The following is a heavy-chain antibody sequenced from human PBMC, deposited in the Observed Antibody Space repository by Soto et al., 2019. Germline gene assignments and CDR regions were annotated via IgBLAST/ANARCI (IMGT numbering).Heavy chain of an antibody. CDR1: GFSFSTYA. CDR3: VKDTSSWPKDFDY. D-gene: IGHD2-2*01. CDR2: ISSNGDST. J-gene: IGHJ4*02. V-gene: IGHV3-64D*08. Sequence: HPGGSLRLSCSASGFSFSTYAMYWVRQAPGKGLEYVSAISSNGDSTYYADSVKGRFTISRDNSKNTLYLQVSSLRPDDTAVYYCVKDTSSWPKDFDYWGQGALVTVSS.